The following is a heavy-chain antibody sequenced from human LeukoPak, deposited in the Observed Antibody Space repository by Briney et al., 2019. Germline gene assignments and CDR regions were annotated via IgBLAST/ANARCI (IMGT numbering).Heavy chain of an antibody. V-gene: IGHV3-64*01. J-gene: IGHJ4*02. Sequence: PGGSLRLSCAASGFTFSNYAMHWVRQAPGKGLEWVSAISSNGGSTYYAKSVKGRFTISRDNSKNTLYLQMSSLRAEDMAVYYCARDAEAGDNKGWWIDYWGQGTLVTVSS. D-gene: IGHD2-15*01. CDR3: ARDAEAGDNKGWWIDY. CDR2: ISSNGGST. CDR1: GFTFSNYA.